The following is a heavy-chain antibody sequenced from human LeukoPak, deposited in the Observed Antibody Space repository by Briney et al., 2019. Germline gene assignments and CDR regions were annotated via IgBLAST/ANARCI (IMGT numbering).Heavy chain of an antibody. CDR3: ARESGAAAGSVWFDP. D-gene: IGHD6-13*01. V-gene: IGHV3-7*03. J-gene: IGHJ5*02. CDR1: GFTFSTYW. Sequence: GGSLRLSCAASGFTFSTYWMNWFRQTPGKGLEWVAKIKADGGEKDHVASVKGRFTISRDNAKNSLYLQMNSLRAEDTALYYCARESGAAAGSVWFDPWGQGTLVTVSS. CDR2: IKADGGEK.